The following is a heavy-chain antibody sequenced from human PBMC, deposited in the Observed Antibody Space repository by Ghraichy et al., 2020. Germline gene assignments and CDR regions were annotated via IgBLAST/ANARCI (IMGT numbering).Heavy chain of an antibody. D-gene: IGHD6-19*01. CDR2: IYYSGST. CDR3: ARYLLGQWLVAQVLTIDY. Sequence: SETLSLTCTVSGGSISSSSYYWGWIRQPPGKGLEWIGSIYYSGSTYYNPSLKSRVTISVDTSKNQFSLKLSSVTAADTAVYYCARYLLGQWLVAQVLTIDYWGQGTLVTVSS. V-gene: IGHV4-39*01. CDR1: GGSISSSSYY. J-gene: IGHJ4*02.